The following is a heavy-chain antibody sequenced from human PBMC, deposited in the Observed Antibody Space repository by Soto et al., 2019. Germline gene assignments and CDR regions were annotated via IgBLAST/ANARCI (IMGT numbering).Heavy chain of an antibody. Sequence: PGGTLRLSCSSSGFTLSMSAGNWFPQAPGKGLEWVSYISDSGDRTYYADSVKGRFTISRDRSKNTVSLQMDSLRAEDTAVYYCAKDRGIIVKAGDAFDVWGQGTKVTVSS. V-gene: IGHV3-23*01. D-gene: IGHD3-16*02. CDR2: ISDSGDRT. CDR3: AKDRGIIVKAGDAFDV. J-gene: IGHJ3*01. CDR1: GFTLSMSA.